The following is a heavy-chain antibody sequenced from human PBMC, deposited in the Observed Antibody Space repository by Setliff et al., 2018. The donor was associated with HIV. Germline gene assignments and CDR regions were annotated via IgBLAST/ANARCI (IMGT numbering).Heavy chain of an antibody. J-gene: IGHJ4*02. CDR3: ARDRALRFSKSPSFNYFDV. V-gene: IGHV4-38-2*02. Sequence: KASETLSLTCLVFGYSITNGNYRAWIRQSPGKGLEWIGSIYSTGHTYYNPSHKSRLTMSVDTAKNRFSLKLISVTAADTAVYYCARDRALRFSKSPSFNYFDVWGQGALVTVSS. CDR1: GYSITNGNY. D-gene: IGHD3-10*01. CDR2: IYSTGHT.